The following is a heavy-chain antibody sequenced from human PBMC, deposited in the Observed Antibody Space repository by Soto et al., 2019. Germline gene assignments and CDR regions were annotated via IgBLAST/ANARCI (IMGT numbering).Heavy chain of an antibody. CDR1: GYTFTSYY. CDR2: MNPNSGNT. Sequence: ASVKVSCKASGYTFTSYYMHWVRQAPGQGLEWMGMMNPNSGNTGYAQKFQGRVTMTRNTSISTAYMELSSLRSEDTAVYYCAREYYYGSGSYYTPTSDYWGQGTLVTVSS. J-gene: IGHJ4*02. D-gene: IGHD3-10*01. V-gene: IGHV1-8*02. CDR3: AREYYYGSGSYYTPTSDY.